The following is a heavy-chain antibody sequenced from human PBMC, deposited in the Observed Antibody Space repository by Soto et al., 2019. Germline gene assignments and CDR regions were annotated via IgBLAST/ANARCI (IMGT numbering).Heavy chain of an antibody. CDR1: GGTFGSYT. Sequence: GASVKVSCKASGGTFGSYTISWVRQAPGQGLEWMGRIIPILGIANYAQKFQGRVTITADKSTSTAYMELSSLRSEDTAVYYCARGCSSTSCSYGMDVWGQGTTVTVSS. V-gene: IGHV1-69*02. CDR3: ARGCSSTSCSYGMDV. CDR2: IIPILGIA. D-gene: IGHD2-2*01. J-gene: IGHJ6*02.